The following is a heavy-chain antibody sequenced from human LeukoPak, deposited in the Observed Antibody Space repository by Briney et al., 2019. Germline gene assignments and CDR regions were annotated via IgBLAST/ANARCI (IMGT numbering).Heavy chain of an antibody. CDR3: AKGVVYYDSSGYYRFDY. J-gene: IGHJ4*02. D-gene: IGHD3-22*01. Sequence: GGSLRLSCAASGFTFSSYWMSWVRQAPGKGLEWVANIKQDGSEKYYVDSVKGRFTISRDNAKNSLYLQMNSLRAEDTAVYYCAKGVVYYDSSGYYRFDYWGQGTLVTVSS. V-gene: IGHV3-7*03. CDR1: GFTFSSYW. CDR2: IKQDGSEK.